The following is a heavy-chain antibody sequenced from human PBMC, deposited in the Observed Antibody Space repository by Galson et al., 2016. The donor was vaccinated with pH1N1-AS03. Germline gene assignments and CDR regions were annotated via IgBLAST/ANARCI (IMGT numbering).Heavy chain of an antibody. CDR2: ISLDGATS. Sequence: SLRLSCAASGFTFEDYTMHWVRQVPGKGLEWISLISLDGATSYYADSVKGRFTISRDNDKNSLYLQMNSLRTEDTAFYYCAKDVFGLIWHYMDVRGKGTVVTVSS. V-gene: IGHV3-43*01. CDR3: AKDVFGLIWHYMDV. J-gene: IGHJ6*03. CDR1: GFTFEDYT. D-gene: IGHD2-21*02.